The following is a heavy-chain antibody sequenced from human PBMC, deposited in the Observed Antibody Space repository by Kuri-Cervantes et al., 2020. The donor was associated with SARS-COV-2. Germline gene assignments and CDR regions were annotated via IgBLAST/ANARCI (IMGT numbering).Heavy chain of an antibody. Sequence: LSLTCAASGFTFSSYAMHWVRQAPGKGVEWVAVISYDGSNKYYADSVKGRFTISSDNSKNTLYLQMNSLRSDDTAVYYCARGEGVRGLMVLFQWRGAGPLDFWGQGTLVTVSS. CDR3: ARGEGVRGLMVLFQWRGAGPLDF. D-gene: IGHD3-10*01. V-gene: IGHV3-30-3*01. J-gene: IGHJ4*02. CDR1: GFTFSSYA. CDR2: ISYDGSNK.